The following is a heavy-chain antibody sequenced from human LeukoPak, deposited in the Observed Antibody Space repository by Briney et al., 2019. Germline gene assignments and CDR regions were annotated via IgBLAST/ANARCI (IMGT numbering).Heavy chain of an antibody. V-gene: IGHV3-23*01. CDR3: ARDTYYYGSGSYGY. CDR1: GFTFSSYA. CDR2: ISGSGDNT. Sequence: GGSLRLSCAASGFTFSSYAMNWVRQAPGKGLEWVSTISGSGDNTYYADSVKGRFTISRDNSKNTLYLQMNSLRAEDTAVYYCARDTYYYGSGSYGYWGQGTLVTVSS. D-gene: IGHD3-10*01. J-gene: IGHJ4*02.